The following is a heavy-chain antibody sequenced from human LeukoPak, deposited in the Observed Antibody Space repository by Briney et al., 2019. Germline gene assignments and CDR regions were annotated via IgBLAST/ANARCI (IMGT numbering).Heavy chain of an antibody. CDR3: RRDRRSYYQEDGFDI. Sequence: SETLSLTCTVSGGSISSYYWSWIRQPAGKGLEWIGRIYTSGSTNYNPSLKSRVTMSVDTSKNQFSLKLSSVTPADTAVSYCRRDRRSYYQEDGFDIWGQGTMVTVSS. V-gene: IGHV4-4*07. J-gene: IGHJ3*02. CDR2: IYTSGST. CDR1: GGSISSYY. D-gene: IGHD1-26*01.